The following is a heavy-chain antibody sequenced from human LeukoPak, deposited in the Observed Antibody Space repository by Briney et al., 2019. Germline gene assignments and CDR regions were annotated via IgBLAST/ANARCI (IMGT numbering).Heavy chain of an antibody. J-gene: IGHJ4*02. CDR3: ARDSPLLTV. CDR2: IGDDVVST. Sequence: PGGSLRLSCAASGFTFSDYYMSWIRQAPGKGLEWVSAIGDDVVSTYYAESVKGRFTISRDNSKNTLYLQMNSLRAEDTATYYCARDSPLLTVWGQGTLVTVSS. D-gene: IGHD3-9*01. V-gene: IGHV3-23*01. CDR1: GFTFSDYY.